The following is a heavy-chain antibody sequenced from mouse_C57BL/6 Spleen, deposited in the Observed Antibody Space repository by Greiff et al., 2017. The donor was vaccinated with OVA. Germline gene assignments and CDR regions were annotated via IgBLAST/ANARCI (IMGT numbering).Heavy chain of an antibody. Sequence: QVQLKQPGTELVQPGASVKLSCKASGYTFTSYWMHWVKQRPGQGLEWIGNLNPSNGGTNYNEKFKSKATLTIDKSSSTAYMQLSSLTSEDSAVYYSAKYPRWLPFAMDYWGQGTSVTVSS. J-gene: IGHJ4*01. CDR2: LNPSNGGT. CDR1: GYTFTSYW. CDR3: AKYPRWLPFAMDY. V-gene: IGHV1-53*01. D-gene: IGHD2-3*01.